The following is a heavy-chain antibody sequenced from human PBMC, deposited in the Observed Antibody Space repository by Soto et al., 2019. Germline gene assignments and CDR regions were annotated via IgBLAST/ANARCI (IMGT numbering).Heavy chain of an antibody. J-gene: IGHJ6*02. CDR2: IYHSGST. CDR1: GGSISSSNW. CDR3: ATQGFGVLHGLVDV. D-gene: IGHD3-10*01. Sequence: PSETLSLTCAVSGGSISSSNWWSWVRQPPGKGLEWIGEIYHSGSTNYNPSLKSRVTISMDSSKNQFSLNLTSVTAADTAVYYCATQGFGVLHGLVDVWGQGTTVTVSS. V-gene: IGHV4-4*02.